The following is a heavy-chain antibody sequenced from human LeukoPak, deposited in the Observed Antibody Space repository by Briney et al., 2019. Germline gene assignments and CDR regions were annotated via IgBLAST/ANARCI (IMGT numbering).Heavy chain of an antibody. CDR1: GGSISSYY. CDR3: AGGFDSNPDY. Sequence: SETLSLTCTVSGGSISSYYWSWIRQSPGKGLEWIGYIFYSGSTNYNPSLKSRVTISIDTSQNQFSLKLSSVTAADTAVYYCAGGFDSNPDYWGQGTLVTVSS. J-gene: IGHJ4*02. CDR2: IFYSGST. D-gene: IGHD3-16*01. V-gene: IGHV4-59*01.